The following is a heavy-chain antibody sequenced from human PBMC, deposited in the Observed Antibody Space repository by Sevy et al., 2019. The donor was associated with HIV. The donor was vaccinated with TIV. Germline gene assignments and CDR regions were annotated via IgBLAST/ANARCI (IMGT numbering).Heavy chain of an antibody. Sequence: GGSLRLSCAASGFTFEDYGMSWVRQVPGKGPEWVSGINWNGGSTSYADSVKGRFTISRDNAKKSLYLQMKGLRAEDTAWYYCARDPPSYYDYRTGYHDFWGQGTRVTVSS. J-gene: IGHJ4*01. D-gene: IGHD3-3*01. V-gene: IGHV3-20*04. CDR2: INWNGGST. CDR3: ARDPPSYYDYRTGYHDF. CDR1: GFTFEDYG.